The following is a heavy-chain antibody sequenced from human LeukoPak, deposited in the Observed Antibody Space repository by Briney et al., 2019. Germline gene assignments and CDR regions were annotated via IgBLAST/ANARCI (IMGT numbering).Heavy chain of an antibody. Sequence: PGGSLRLSCAASGFTFRNYWMSWVRQAPGTGLEWMANIKQDGSDRNYVTSVRGRFTIPRDNAESSLYLQMNSLRVEDTAVYYCVRNLAVAGTCFDSWGQGTLVTVSS. J-gene: IGHJ4*02. CDR3: VRNLAVAGTCFDS. V-gene: IGHV3-7*03. D-gene: IGHD6-19*01. CDR2: IKQDGSDR. CDR1: GFTFRNYW.